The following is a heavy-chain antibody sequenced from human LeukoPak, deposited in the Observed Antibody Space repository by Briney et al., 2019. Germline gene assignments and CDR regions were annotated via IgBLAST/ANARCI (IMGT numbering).Heavy chain of an antibody. CDR2: IRYDGNNE. V-gene: IGHV3-30*02. J-gene: IGHJ4*02. CDR1: GFTFSSHG. D-gene: IGHD6-19*01. Sequence: PGGSLRLSCAASGFTFSSHGMHWVRQAPGKGLEWVAFIRYDGNNEYYADSVKGRFTISRDNSKNTLYLQVGSLRAEDTAVYYCAKDEMAVAIFDYWGQGTLVTVSS. CDR3: AKDEMAVAIFDY.